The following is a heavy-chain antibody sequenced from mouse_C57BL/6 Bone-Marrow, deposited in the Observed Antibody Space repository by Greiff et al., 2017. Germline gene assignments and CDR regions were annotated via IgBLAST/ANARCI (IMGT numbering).Heavy chain of an antibody. CDR2: IYPGSGNT. J-gene: IGHJ2*01. CDR3: ARLYGSSYGARDY. CDR1: GYSFTSYY. Sequence: QVQLQQSGPELVKPGASVKISCKASGYSFTSYYIHWVKQRPGQGLEWIGWIYPGSGNTKYNEKFKGKATLTADTSSSTAYMQLSSLTSEDSAVXYCARLYGSSYGARDYWGQGTTLTVSS. V-gene: IGHV1-66*01. D-gene: IGHD1-1*01.